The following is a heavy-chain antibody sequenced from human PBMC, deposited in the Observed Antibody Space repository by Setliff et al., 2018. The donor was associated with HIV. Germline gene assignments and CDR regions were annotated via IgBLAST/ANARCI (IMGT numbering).Heavy chain of an antibody. CDR3: ARKPRDGYYIDY. D-gene: IGHD3-10*01. J-gene: IGHJ4*02. V-gene: IGHV3-21*01. CDR1: GFTFSSYS. Sequence: GGSLRLSCAASGFTFSSYSMSWVRQAPGKGLEWVSSISGSSSYFKYADSVKGRFTVSRDNAKKTLYLQMNSLRAEDTAVYYCARKPRDGYYIDYWGQGTLVTVSS. CDR2: ISGSSSYF.